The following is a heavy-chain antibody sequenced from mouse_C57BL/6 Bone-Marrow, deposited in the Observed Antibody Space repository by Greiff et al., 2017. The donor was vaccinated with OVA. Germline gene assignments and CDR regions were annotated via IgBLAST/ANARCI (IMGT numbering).Heavy chain of an antibody. CDR3: AREVYPGAWFAY. CDR2: IYPGSGST. D-gene: IGHD2-3*01. Sequence: QVQLQQPGAELVKPGASVKMSCKASGYTFTSYWITWVKQRPGQGPEWIGDIYPGSGSTNYNEKFKSKATLTVDTSSSTAYMQLSSLTSEDSAVYYCAREVYPGAWFAYWGQGTLVTVSA. V-gene: IGHV1-55*01. CDR1: GYTFTSYW. J-gene: IGHJ3*01.